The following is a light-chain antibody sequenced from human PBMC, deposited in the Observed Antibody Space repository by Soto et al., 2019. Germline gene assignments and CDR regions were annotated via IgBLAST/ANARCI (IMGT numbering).Light chain of an antibody. CDR3: QQLNTFPVT. CDR2: SAS. J-gene: IGKJ5*01. Sequence: DIQLTQSPSFLSASVGDRVTITCRASQGISSYLAWYQQNPGTAPELLIYSASTLQSGVPSRFSGSGSGTEFTLTIRSLQPEDFATYYCQQLNTFPVTFGQGTRLEIK. CDR1: QGISSY. V-gene: IGKV1-9*01.